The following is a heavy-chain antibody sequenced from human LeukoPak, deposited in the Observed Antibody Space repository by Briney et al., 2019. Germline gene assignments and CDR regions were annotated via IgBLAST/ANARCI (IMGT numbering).Heavy chain of an antibody. Sequence: GGSLRLSCAASGFTFSSYEMNWVRQAPGKGLEWVSYISSSGSTFYYADSVKGRFTISRDNSKNTLYLQMNSLRAEDTAVYYCAKYSSGWYEMGYFDYWGQGTLVTVSS. V-gene: IGHV3-48*03. J-gene: IGHJ4*02. CDR2: ISSSGSTF. CDR3: AKYSSGWYEMGYFDY. D-gene: IGHD6-19*01. CDR1: GFTFSSYE.